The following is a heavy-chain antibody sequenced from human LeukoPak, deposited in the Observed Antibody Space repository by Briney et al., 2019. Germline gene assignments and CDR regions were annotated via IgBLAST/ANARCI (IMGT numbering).Heavy chain of an antibody. CDR2: ISNSGDST. J-gene: IGHJ6*03. D-gene: IGHD3-22*01. CDR3: AKADSSGYYYGNYYYYMDV. V-gene: IGHV3-23*01. Sequence: PGGSLRLSCAASGFSFSSHAMSWVRQAPGKGLEWVSAISNSGDSTYYADSVKGRFTISRDNSKNTLYLQMNSLRAEDTAVYYCAKADSSGYYYGNYYYYMDVWGKGTSVTVSS. CDR1: GFSFSSHA.